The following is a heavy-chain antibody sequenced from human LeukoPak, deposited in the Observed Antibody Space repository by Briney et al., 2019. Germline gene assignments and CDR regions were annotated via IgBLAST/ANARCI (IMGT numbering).Heavy chain of an antibody. CDR2: ISGSGGST. Sequence: PGGSLRLSCAASGFTFSSYAMSWVRQAPGKGLEWVSAISGSGGSTYYADSVKGRFTISRDNSKNSLYLQMNSLRAEDTAVYYCASETYYDSSGYYYWGQGTLVTVSS. CDR1: GFTFSSYA. V-gene: IGHV3-23*01. D-gene: IGHD3-22*01. J-gene: IGHJ4*02. CDR3: ASETYYDSSGYYY.